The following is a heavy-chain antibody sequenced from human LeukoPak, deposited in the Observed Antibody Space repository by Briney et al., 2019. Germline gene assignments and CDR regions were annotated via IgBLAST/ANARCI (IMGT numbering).Heavy chain of an antibody. Sequence: TTSETLSLTCAVYGGSFSGYYWSWIRQPPGKGLEWIGEINHSGSTNYNPSLKSRVTISVDTSKNQFSLKLSSVTAADTAVYYCARESTDIVVVPAAPDAFDIWGQGTMVTVSS. J-gene: IGHJ3*02. CDR1: GGSFSGYY. D-gene: IGHD2-2*01. CDR3: ARESTDIVVVPAAPDAFDI. CDR2: INHSGST. V-gene: IGHV4-34*01.